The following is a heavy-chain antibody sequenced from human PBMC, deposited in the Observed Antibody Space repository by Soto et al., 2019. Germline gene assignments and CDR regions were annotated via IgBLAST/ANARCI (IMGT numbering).Heavy chain of an antibody. J-gene: IGHJ4*02. CDR2: IKQDGSEK. CDR1: GLTFSRHW. Sequence: EVQLVESGGGLVQPGGSLRLSCTASGLTFSRHWMSWVRQAPGKGLEWVANIKQDGSEKYYVDSVKGRFTISRDNAKNSLFLQMTSLRDEDTAVYYCAGRVADDVYYGVFDYWGQGALVTVSP. V-gene: IGHV3-7*03. CDR3: AGRVADDVYYGVFDY. D-gene: IGHD3-3*01.